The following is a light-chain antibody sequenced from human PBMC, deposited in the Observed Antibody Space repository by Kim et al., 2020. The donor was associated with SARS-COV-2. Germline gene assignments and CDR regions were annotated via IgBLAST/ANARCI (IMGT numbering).Light chain of an antibody. Sequence: DIQMTQSPSTLSASVGDRVTITCRASQSFSSWLAWYQQKPGKVPKLLIYKTSILESGVPSRFSGSGSGTEFTLTICTLQPDDFATYYCQQYNNCPITFGQGTRLGIK. J-gene: IGKJ5*01. V-gene: IGKV1-5*03. CDR1: QSFSSW. CDR3: QQYNNCPIT. CDR2: KTS.